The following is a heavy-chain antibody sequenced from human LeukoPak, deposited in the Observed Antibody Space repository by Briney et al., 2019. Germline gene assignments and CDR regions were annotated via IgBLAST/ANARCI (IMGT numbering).Heavy chain of an antibody. CDR2: IYYSGST. J-gene: IGHJ4*02. CDR3: ARGIKAWGSRGSYFDY. CDR1: GGSFSSYY. Sequence: SETLSLTCTVSGGSFSSYYWSWIRQPPGKGLEWIGYIYYSGSTNHNPSLKSRVTISLDTSKNQFSLKLSSVTAADTAVYYCARGIKAWGSRGSYFDYWGQGTLVTVSS. V-gene: IGHV4-59*01. D-gene: IGHD3-16*01.